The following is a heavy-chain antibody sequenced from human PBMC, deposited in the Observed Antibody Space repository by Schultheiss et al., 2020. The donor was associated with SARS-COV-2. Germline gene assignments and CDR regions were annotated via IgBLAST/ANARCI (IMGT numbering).Heavy chain of an antibody. V-gene: IGHV3-74*01. CDR3: ARDKYENWFDP. Sequence: GGSLRLSCAASGFTFGTYWMHWVRQAPGKGLVWVSRINTDGRDTSYADSVKGRFTISRDNAKNSLYLQMNSLRAEDTAVYYCARDKYENWFDPWGQGTLVTVSS. D-gene: IGHD2-2*01. CDR2: INTDGRDT. J-gene: IGHJ5*02. CDR1: GFTFGTYW.